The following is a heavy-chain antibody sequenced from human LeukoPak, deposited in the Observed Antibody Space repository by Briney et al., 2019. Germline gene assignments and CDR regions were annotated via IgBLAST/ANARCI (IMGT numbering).Heavy chain of an antibody. CDR2: ISYDGSNK. CDR1: GFTFSSYA. Sequence: GGSLRLSCAASGFTFSSYAMHWVRQAPGKGLEWVAVISYDGSNKYYADSVKGRFTISRDNSKNTLYLQMNSLRAEDTAVYYCARVRVNMLGSAFDIWGQGTMVTVSS. V-gene: IGHV3-30-3*01. D-gene: IGHD3-10*02. CDR3: ARVRVNMLGSAFDI. J-gene: IGHJ3*02.